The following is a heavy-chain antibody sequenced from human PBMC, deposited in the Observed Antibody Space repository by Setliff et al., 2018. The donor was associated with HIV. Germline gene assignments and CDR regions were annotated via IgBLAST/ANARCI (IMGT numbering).Heavy chain of an antibody. CDR2: INPNSGAT. D-gene: IGHD1-26*01. CDR3: ALASIVSTARWNH. Sequence: ASVMVSCKASGYTFSGYYLHWVRRAPGQGLEWMGWINPNSGATNYAQNFQGRVTMTRDTSISTAYMDLSSLTSDDTAVYYCALASIVSTARWNHWGRGTLVTVSS. V-gene: IGHV1-2*02. CDR1: GYTFSGYY. J-gene: IGHJ5*02.